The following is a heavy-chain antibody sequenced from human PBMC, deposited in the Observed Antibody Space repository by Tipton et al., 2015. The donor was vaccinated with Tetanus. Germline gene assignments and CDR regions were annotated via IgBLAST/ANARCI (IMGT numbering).Heavy chain of an antibody. V-gene: IGHV3-48*01. CDR2: ISSSSSTI. CDR3: ARGKMNPLISGYCSGGSCYSGFDY. D-gene: IGHD2-15*01. J-gene: IGHJ4*02. CDR1: GFTFSSYS. Sequence: SLRLSCAASGFTFSSYSMNWVRQAPGKGLEWVSYISSSSSTIYYADSAKGRFTISRDNAKNSLYLQMNSLRAEDTAVYYCARGKMNPLISGYCSGGSCYSGFDYWGQGTLVTVSS.